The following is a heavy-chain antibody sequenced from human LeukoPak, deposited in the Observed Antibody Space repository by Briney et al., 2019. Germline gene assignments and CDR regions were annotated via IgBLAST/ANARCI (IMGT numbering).Heavy chain of an antibody. D-gene: IGHD5-24*01. J-gene: IGHJ6*03. CDR3: AKVRDRRDGYNFYFYYYMDV. CDR2: IKQDGSDK. V-gene: IGHV3-7*01. Sequence: GGSLRLSCAASGFTFDDYAMHWVRQAPGKGLEWVANIKQDGSDKAYVDSVRGRFTISRDNAKNSLYLQMNSLRAEDTAVYYCAKVRDRRDGYNFYFYYYMDVWGKGTTVTVSS. CDR1: GFTFDDYA.